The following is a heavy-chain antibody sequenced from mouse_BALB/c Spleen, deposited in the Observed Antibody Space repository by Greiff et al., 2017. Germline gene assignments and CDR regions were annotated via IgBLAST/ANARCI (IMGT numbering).Heavy chain of an antibody. V-gene: IGHV5-9-4*01. Sequence: EVQGVESGGGLVKPGGSLKLSCAASGFTFSSYAMSWVRQSPEKRLEWVAEISSGGSYTYYPDTVTGRFTISRDNAKNTLYLEMSSLRSEDTAMYYCARVSGRYDGRDYWGQGTTLTVSS. CDR2: ISSGGSYT. J-gene: IGHJ2*01. CDR1: GFTFSSYA. CDR3: ARVSGRYDGRDY. D-gene: IGHD2-14*01.